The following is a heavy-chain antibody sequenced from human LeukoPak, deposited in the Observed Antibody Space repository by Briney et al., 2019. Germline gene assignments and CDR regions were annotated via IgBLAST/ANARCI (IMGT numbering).Heavy chain of an antibody. CDR1: GGSLNGYY. D-gene: IGHD5-24*01. J-gene: IGHJ4*02. CDR2: IHYSGSI. V-gene: IGHV4-34*01. CDR3: ARGLDAYKGGNY. Sequence: PSETLSLTCAVFGGSLNGYYWTWIRQSPGKGLEWIGEIHYSGSINYNPSLKSRVTISVDTSKNQFSLRLSSVTAADTAVYYCARGLDAYKGGNYWGQGALVTVSS.